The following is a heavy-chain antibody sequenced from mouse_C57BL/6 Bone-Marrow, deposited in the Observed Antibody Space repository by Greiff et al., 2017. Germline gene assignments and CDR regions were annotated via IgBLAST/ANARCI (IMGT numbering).Heavy chain of an antibody. D-gene: IGHD4-1*01. Sequence: EVKVIESGGGLVQPGGSLKLSCAASGFTFSDYYMYWVRQTPEKRLEWVAYISNGGGSTYYPDTVKGRFTISRDNAKNTLYLQMSRLKSEDTAMYYCARGTGDYWGQGTTLTVSS. CDR2: ISNGGGST. CDR1: GFTFSDYY. V-gene: IGHV5-12*01. J-gene: IGHJ2*01. CDR3: ARGTGDY.